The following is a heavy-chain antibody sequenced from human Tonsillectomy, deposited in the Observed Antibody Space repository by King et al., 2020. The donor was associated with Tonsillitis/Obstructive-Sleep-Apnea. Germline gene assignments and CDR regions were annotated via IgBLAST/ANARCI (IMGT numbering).Heavy chain of an antibody. CDR1: GGSFSGYY. CDR2: INHSGST. CDR3: STGYCSSTTCSSTDWFDP. J-gene: IGHJ5*02. Sequence: HVQLQQWGAGLLKPSETLSLTCAVYGGSFSGYYWSWIRQPPGKGLEWSGEINHSGSTNYNPTLKSRVTISEDTSKNQFSLKLSSVTAADTAVYYCSTGYCSSTTCSSTDWFDPWGQGTLVTVSS. V-gene: IGHV4-34*01. D-gene: IGHD2-2*01.